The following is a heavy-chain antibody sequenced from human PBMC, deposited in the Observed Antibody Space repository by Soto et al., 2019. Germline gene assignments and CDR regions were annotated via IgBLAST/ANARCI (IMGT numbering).Heavy chain of an antibody. D-gene: IGHD1-7*01. CDR1: GISFVDYV. J-gene: IGHJ4*02. CDR2: ITGSSDTT. CDR3: TGPTPFFNY. V-gene: IGHV3-23*01. Sequence: PGGSLRLSCAASGISFVDYVMSWVRQAPGKGFEWVSGITGSSDTTYYADSVKGRFTISRDNSNNTLFLQMNSLTGDDAAVYYCTGPTPFFNYWGRGTLVTVSS.